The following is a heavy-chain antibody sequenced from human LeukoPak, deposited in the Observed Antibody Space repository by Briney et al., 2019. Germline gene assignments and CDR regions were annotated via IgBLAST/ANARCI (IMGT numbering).Heavy chain of an antibody. J-gene: IGHJ4*02. Sequence: SGTLSLTCTVSGGSTSSSNYYWGWIRQPPGKGLEWIGGIHYSGNTYYNPSLKSRVTISIDTSKNQFSLKLSSVTAADTAVYYCARLGAGPTYYDFWSGYSSFYFDYWGQGTLVTVSS. V-gene: IGHV4-39*01. CDR2: IHYSGNT. D-gene: IGHD3-3*01. CDR3: ARLGAGPTYYDFWSGYSSFYFDY. CDR1: GGSTSSSNYY.